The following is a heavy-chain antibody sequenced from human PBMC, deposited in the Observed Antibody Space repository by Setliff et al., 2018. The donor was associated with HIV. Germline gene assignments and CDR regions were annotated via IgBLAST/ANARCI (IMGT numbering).Heavy chain of an antibody. D-gene: IGHD3-3*01. CDR2: IYHTGST. J-gene: IGHJ4*02. CDR3: GRSIVPVASGYYYFEY. CDR1: GGSFSGSY. Sequence: PSETLSLTCAVYGGSFSGSYWGWIRQPPGNGLEWIGSIYHTGSTYYKPSLKSRVTNSVDTSKNQFSLRLSSVAAADTAVYYCGRSIVPVASGYYYFEYWGQGTLVTVSS. V-gene: IGHV4-34*01.